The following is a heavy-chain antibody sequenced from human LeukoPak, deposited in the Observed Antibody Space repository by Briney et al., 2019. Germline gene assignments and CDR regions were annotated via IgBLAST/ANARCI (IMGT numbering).Heavy chain of an antibody. CDR1: GGSISSYY. J-gene: IGHJ4*02. V-gene: IGHV4-59*01. Sequence: SETLSLTCTVSGGSISSYYWSWIRRPPGKGLEWIGYIYYSGSTNYNPSLKSRVTISVDTSKNQFSLKLSSVTAADTAVYYCARAGLYGDYADHFDYWGQGTLVTVSS. D-gene: IGHD4-17*01. CDR2: IYYSGST. CDR3: ARAGLYGDYADHFDY.